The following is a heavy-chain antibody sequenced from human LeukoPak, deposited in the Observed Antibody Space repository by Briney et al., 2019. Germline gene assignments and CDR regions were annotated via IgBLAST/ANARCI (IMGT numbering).Heavy chain of an antibody. CDR3: AKALGYYLDY. CDR1: GFTFSSYG. D-gene: IGHD3-22*01. Sequence: GGSLRLSCAASGFTFSSYGMHWVRQAPGKGLEWVAVISYDGSNKYYADSVKGRFTISRDNSKNTLYLQMNSLRAEDTAVYYCAKALGYYLDYWGQGTLVTVSS. V-gene: IGHV3-30*18. J-gene: IGHJ4*02. CDR2: ISYDGSNK.